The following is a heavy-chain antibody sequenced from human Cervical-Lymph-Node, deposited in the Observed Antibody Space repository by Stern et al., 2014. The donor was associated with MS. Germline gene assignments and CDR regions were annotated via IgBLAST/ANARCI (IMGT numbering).Heavy chain of an antibody. Sequence: EVQLLESGGGLVQPGGSQRLSCVASGSTFSTSWMSWVRQAPGQGLEWVANINRDGSETYFLDSVKGRFTMSRDTPKRQPYLEMNSLRAEDTAVYYCTKFLQSGWSDLFDSWGRGTLVTVSS. CDR2: INRDGSET. CDR1: GSTFSTSW. V-gene: IGHV3-7*01. J-gene: IGHJ5*01. CDR3: TKFLQSGWSDLFDS. D-gene: IGHD6-19*01.